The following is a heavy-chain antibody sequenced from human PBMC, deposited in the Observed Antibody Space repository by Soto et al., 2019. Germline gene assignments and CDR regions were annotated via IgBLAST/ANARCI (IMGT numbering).Heavy chain of an antibody. V-gene: IGHV1-69*02. CDR2: IIPMFGIA. J-gene: IGHJ5*02. CDR3: ARAGGITIFVEGFDP. D-gene: IGHD3-3*01. CDR1: GGTFSSNT. Sequence: QVQLVQSGAEVKKPGSSVKVSCKASGGTFSSNTINWVRQAPGQGLEWMGRIIPMFGIANYAKKFQGRVTITADKATSTAYMELSSLRSEDTAVYYCARAGGITIFVEGFDPWGQGTLVTVSS.